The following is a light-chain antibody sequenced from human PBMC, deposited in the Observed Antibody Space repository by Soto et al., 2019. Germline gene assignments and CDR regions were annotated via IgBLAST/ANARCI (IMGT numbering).Light chain of an antibody. CDR3: QQYNNWPKT. V-gene: IGKV3-15*01. CDR2: GAS. Sequence: PGERATLSCRASRTVDGNYLAWYHQKPGQAPRLLISGASTGATGIPARFSGSGSGTEFTLTTSSLQSEDFAVYYCQQYNNWPKTFGQGTKVDIK. CDR1: RTVDGN. J-gene: IGKJ1*01.